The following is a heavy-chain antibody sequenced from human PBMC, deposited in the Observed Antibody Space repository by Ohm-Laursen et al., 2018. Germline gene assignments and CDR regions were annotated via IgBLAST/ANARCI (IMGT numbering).Heavy chain of an antibody. J-gene: IGHJ6*02. V-gene: IGHV3-7*01. D-gene: IGHD3-16*01. CDR2: IKQDGSEK. CDR1: GFTFSSYW. CDR3: ARDTRTHWGLRYYYYYGMDV. Sequence: GSLRLSCAASGFTFSSYWMSWVRQAPGKGLEWVANIKQDGSEKYYVDSVKGRFTISRDNAKNSLYLQMNSLRAEDTAVYYCARDTRTHWGLRYYYYYGMDVWGQGTTVTVSS.